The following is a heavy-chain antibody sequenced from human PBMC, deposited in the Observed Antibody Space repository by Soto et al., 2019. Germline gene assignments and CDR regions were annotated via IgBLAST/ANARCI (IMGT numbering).Heavy chain of an antibody. CDR2: INHSGST. CDR3: LSARFDY. J-gene: IGHJ4*02. Sequence: PSETLSVTCVVDGGSFNSNYWTWVRQPPGKGLEWIGEINHSGSTNYNASLKSRVTISVDTSKNQFSLNLSSVTAADTAVYYCLSARFDYWGQGTLVTVSS. D-gene: IGHD6-19*01. CDR1: GGSFNSNY. V-gene: IGHV4-34*01.